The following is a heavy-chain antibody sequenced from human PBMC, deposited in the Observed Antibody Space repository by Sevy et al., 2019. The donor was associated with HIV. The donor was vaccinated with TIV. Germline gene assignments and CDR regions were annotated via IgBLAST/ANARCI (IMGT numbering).Heavy chain of an antibody. J-gene: IGHJ4*02. CDR2: IPYNGNYT. V-gene: IGHV3-30*04. CDR1: GSPFSRYP. Sequence: GGSLSLPCEASGSPFSRYPMPWVRQAPAKGRECLGPIPYNGNYTYYADSVKGRFTISRDNSKNTLYLQMNSLRAEDTAVYYCARDAGATNSGDYIWAFDYWGQGTLVTVSS. CDR3: ARDAGATNSGDYIWAFDY. D-gene: IGHD3-3*01.